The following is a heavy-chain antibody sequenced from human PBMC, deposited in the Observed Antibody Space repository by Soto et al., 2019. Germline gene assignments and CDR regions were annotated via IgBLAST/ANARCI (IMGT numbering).Heavy chain of an antibody. D-gene: IGHD1-26*01. Sequence: GESQRSSCEASGYTFATYWIAWVRQRPGKGLEWMGIIYPGDSNIRYSPSFQGQVTISADNSTNTAYLQWSSLQASDSAIFFCARRRNKVGAPLDSWGQGTLVTVSS. J-gene: IGHJ4*02. CDR3: ARRRNKVGAPLDS. V-gene: IGHV5-51*01. CDR2: IYPGDSNI. CDR1: GYTFATYW.